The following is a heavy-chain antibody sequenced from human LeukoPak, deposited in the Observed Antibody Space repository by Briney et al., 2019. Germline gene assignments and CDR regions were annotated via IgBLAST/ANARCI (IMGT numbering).Heavy chain of an antibody. Sequence: PSETLSLTCTVPGGSISSYYWSWIRQPPGKGLEWIGYIYSSGSTNYNPSLKSRITISVDTSKNQFSLKLGSVTAADTAVYYCARFAYCGGHCWYYFDYWGQGSLVTVSS. CDR1: GGSISSYY. CDR2: IYSSGST. V-gene: IGHV4-59*01. D-gene: IGHD2-21*02. CDR3: ARFAYCGGHCWYYFDY. J-gene: IGHJ4*02.